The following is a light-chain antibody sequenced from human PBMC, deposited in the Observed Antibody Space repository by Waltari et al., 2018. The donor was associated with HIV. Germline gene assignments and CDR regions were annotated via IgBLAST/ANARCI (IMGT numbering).Light chain of an antibody. CDR2: EVR. CDR1: RSDVGRSNL. V-gene: IGLV2-23*02. CDR3: CSYAGSSTWV. J-gene: IGLJ3*02. Sequence: QSALTLPTYMSGSPGREIAMPRVGTRSDVGRSNLVTWYQQHPGKAPKLMIYEVRKRPSGVSNRFSGSKSGNTASLTISGLQAEDEADYYCCSYAGSSTWVFGGGTKLTVL.